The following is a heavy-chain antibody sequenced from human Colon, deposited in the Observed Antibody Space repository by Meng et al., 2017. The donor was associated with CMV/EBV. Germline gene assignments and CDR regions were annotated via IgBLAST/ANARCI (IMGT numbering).Heavy chain of an antibody. J-gene: IGHJ4*02. CDR2: ISSSGGST. CDR1: GFTFSSYA. CDR3: AKDHRYY. V-gene: IGHV3-23*01. Sequence: GESLKISCAASGFTFSSYAMNWVRQAPGKGPEWVATISSSGGSTYYADSVKGRFTISRDNSENTLYLQMNSLRAGDTAIYYCAKDHRYYWGQGTLVTVSS.